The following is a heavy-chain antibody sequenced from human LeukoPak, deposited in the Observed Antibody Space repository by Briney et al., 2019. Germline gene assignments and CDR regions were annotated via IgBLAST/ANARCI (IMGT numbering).Heavy chain of an antibody. V-gene: IGHV4-38-2*01. CDR3: ARGQHTRYYYYYYMDV. D-gene: IGHD2-2*01. Sequence: SETLSLTCAVSGYSISSGYYWGWIRQPPGKGLEWIGSIYHSGSTYYNPSLKSRVTISVDTSKNQFSLKLSSVTAADTAVYYCARGQHTRYYYYYYMDVWGKGTTVTVSS. J-gene: IGHJ6*03. CDR2: IYHSGST. CDR1: GYSISSGYY.